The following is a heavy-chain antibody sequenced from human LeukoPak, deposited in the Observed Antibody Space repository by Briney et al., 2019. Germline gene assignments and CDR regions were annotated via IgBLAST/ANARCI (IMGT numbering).Heavy chain of an antibody. J-gene: IGHJ4*02. D-gene: IGHD3-10*01. CDR1: GYTFTGYY. CDR3: ARDGGNLWFGELF. Sequence: APVKVSCKASGYTFTGYYMHWVRQAPGQGLEWMGWINPNSGGTNYAQKFQGRVTMTRDTSISTAYMELSRLRSDDTAVYYCARDGGNLWFGELFWGRGTLVTVSS. V-gene: IGHV1-2*02. CDR2: INPNSGGT.